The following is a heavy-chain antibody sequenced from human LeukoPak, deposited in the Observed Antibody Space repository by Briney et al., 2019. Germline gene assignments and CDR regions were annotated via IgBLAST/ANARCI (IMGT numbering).Heavy chain of an antibody. CDR2: INSDGSS. CDR1: GFTFSSYW. V-gene: IGHV3-74*01. Sequence: GGSLRLSCAASGFTFSSYWMHWVRQAPGKGLVWVSRINSDGSSDYADSVKGRFTISRDNAKNTLYLQMNSLRDEDTAVYYCARGVDCWGQGTLVTVSS. J-gene: IGHJ4*02. CDR3: ARGVDC.